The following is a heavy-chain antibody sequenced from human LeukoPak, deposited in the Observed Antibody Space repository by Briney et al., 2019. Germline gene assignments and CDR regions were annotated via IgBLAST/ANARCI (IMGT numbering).Heavy chain of an antibody. V-gene: IGHV3-23*01. CDR1: GFTFSNYS. D-gene: IGHD1-26*01. J-gene: IGHJ4*02. CDR2: ITSTGGTT. CDR3: AKRQYYAFDY. Sequence: GGSLRLSCAASGFTFSNYSMSWVRQAPGKGLDWVSGITSTGGTTYYADSVKGRFTISRDNSKNTLYLQMNSLRAEDAAVYYCAKRQYYAFDYWGQGMLVTVSS.